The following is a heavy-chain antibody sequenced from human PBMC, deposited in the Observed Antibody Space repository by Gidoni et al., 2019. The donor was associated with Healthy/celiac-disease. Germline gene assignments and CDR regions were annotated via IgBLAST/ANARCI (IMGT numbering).Heavy chain of an antibody. CDR2: ISSNGGST. D-gene: IGHD3-3*01. Sequence: EVQLVESGGGLVQPGGSLRLSCSASGFPFSSCAMHWVRQAPGKGLEYVSAISSNGGSTYYADSVKGRFTISRDNSKNTLYLQMSSLRAEDTAVYYCVKEYSGDFWTISAFDIWGQGTMVTVSS. J-gene: IGHJ3*02. CDR1: GFPFSSCA. CDR3: VKEYSGDFWTISAFDI. V-gene: IGHV3-64D*06.